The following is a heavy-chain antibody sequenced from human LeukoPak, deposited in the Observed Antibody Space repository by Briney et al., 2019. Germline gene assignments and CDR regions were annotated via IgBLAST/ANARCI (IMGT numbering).Heavy chain of an antibody. D-gene: IGHD3-3*01. Sequence: SETLSLTCTVSGGSISSYYWSWIRQPPGKGLEWIGYIYYSGSTNYNPSLKSRVTISVDTSKNQFSLKLSSVTAADTAVYYCARGPGVLRFLEWSGKYYFDYWGQGTLVTVSS. CDR3: ARGPGVLRFLEWSGKYYFDY. V-gene: IGHV4-59*12. J-gene: IGHJ4*02. CDR1: GGSISSYY. CDR2: IYYSGST.